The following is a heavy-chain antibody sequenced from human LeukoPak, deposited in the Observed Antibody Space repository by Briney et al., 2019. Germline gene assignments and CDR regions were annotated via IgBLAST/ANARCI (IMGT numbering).Heavy chain of an antibody. D-gene: IGHD3-10*01. CDR1: GFTFSNYW. Sequence: GGSLRLSCAASGFTFSNYWMSWVRQAPGKGLEWVANIKQDGSEKYYVGSVKGRFTISRDNAKNSLYLQMNSLRAEDTAVYYCARERPGSRVLDYWGQGTVVTVSS. V-gene: IGHV3-7*01. CDR2: IKQDGSEK. J-gene: IGHJ4*02. CDR3: ARERPGSRVLDY.